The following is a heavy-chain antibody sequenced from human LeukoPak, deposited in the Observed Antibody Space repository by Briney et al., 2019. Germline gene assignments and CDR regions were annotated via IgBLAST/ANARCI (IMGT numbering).Heavy chain of an antibody. CDR1: GFSLSTIGVG. Sequence: GSGPTLVKPTQTLTLTCTFSGFSLSTIGVGVGWIRQPPGKALEWLALIYWDDDKRHSPFLKSRLTITKDTSKNQVVLTMTNMDPVDAATYYCAHSFSRSGEFWSYFDYWGQGTLVTVSS. V-gene: IGHV2-5*02. CDR2: IYWDDDK. J-gene: IGHJ4*02. D-gene: IGHD3-10*01. CDR3: AHSFSRSGEFWSYFDY.